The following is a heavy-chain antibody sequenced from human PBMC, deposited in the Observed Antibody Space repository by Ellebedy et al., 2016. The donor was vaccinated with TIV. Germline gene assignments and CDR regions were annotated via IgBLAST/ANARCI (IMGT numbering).Heavy chain of an antibody. V-gene: IGHV4-61*02. D-gene: IGHD3-22*01. CDR3: ARVEYDTGGYPDYYFDY. CDR2: IYASGST. J-gene: IGHJ4*02. CDR1: GGSITSDSDY. Sequence: SETLSLXXTVSGGSITSDSDYWSWIRQPAGKGLEWIGRIYASGSTSYNPSLQSRVTMSVDASKNQLSMKLSSVTAADTAVYYCARVEYDTGGYPDYYFDYWGQGTLVTVSS.